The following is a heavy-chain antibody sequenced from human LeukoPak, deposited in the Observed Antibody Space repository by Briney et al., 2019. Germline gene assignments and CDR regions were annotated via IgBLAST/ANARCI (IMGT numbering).Heavy chain of an antibody. J-gene: IGHJ5*02. Sequence: SVKVSCKASGGTFSSYAISWVRQAPGQGLEWMGGIIPIFGTANYAQKFQGRVTMTRDMSTSTDYMELSSLRSEDTAVYYCARDNSVEDTAWWFDPWGQGILVAVSS. V-gene: IGHV1-69*05. CDR1: GGTFSSYA. CDR2: IIPIFGTA. CDR3: ARDNSVEDTAWWFDP. D-gene: IGHD4-23*01.